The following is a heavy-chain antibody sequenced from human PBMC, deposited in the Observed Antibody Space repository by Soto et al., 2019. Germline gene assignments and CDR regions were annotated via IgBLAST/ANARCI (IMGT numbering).Heavy chain of an antibody. CDR2: VFKDGET. CDR3: TRGARGEAWI. V-gene: IGHV3-66*01. Sequence: DAQVEQSGGGLVQPGGSLRLSCAVSGFTVRTNYMCWVRQAPGKVPEWVSVVFKDGETYYADSVKGRFITSRDFGRNTLYLQMSSLRAEDRAIYYCTRGARGEAWIRGQGTLVRVSS. CDR1: GFTVRTNY. D-gene: IGHD5-12*01. J-gene: IGHJ1*01.